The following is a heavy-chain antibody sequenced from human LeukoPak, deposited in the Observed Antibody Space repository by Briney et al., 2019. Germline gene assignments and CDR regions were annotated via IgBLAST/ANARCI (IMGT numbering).Heavy chain of an antibody. CDR3: ARADDGANSWVNY. Sequence: GGSLRLSCAASGFTFSSYWMHWVRQAPGKGLVWISRINSDGSGTSYADSVRGRFTISRDNAKNTLYLQMNSLRAEDTAVYYCARADDGANSWVNYWGQGTLVTVSS. D-gene: IGHD4-23*01. CDR1: GFTFSSYW. J-gene: IGHJ4*02. V-gene: IGHV3-74*01. CDR2: INSDGSGT.